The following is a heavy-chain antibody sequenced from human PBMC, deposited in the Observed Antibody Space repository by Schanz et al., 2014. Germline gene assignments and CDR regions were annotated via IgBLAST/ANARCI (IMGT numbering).Heavy chain of an antibody. V-gene: IGHV1-18*01. D-gene: IGHD6-19*01. CDR2: ISPYNGNT. CDR3: ARGGDSSGWYDRDIAHFDY. J-gene: IGHJ4*02. Sequence: QGQLVQSGPEVKEPGASVKVSCKASGYTFTSYGISWVRQAPGQGLEWMGWISPYNGNTNYAQKLQGRVTMTTDTATCTAYMELRSLRSDDTAVYYCARGGDSSGWYDRDIAHFDYWGQGTLVTVSS. CDR1: GYTFTSYG.